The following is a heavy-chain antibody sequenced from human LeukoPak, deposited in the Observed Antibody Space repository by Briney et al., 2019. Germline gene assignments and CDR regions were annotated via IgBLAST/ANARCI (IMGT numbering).Heavy chain of an antibody. Sequence: ASVKVSCKASGYTFTSYYMHWVRQAPGQGLEWMGIINPSGGSTSYAQKFQGRVTMTSDMSTSTVYMELSSLRSEDTAVYYCARDRPPDEYGADIWGQGTMVTVSS. CDR1: GYTFTSYY. J-gene: IGHJ3*02. CDR3: ARDRPPDEYGADI. V-gene: IGHV1-46*01. CDR2: INPSGGST. D-gene: IGHD4/OR15-4a*01.